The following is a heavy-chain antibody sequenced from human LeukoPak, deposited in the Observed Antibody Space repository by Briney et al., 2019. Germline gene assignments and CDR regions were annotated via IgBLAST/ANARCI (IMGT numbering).Heavy chain of an antibody. J-gene: IGHJ4*02. CDR2: MWYDGSNK. Sequence: GRSLRLSCAASGFTFSSYGMHWVRQAPGKGLEWVAVMWYDGSNKYYADSVKGRFTISRDNSKNTLYLQMNSLRAEDTAVYYCARGDPFGELFSPFDYWGQGTLVTVSS. D-gene: IGHD3-10*01. CDR3: ARGDPFGELFSPFDY. V-gene: IGHV3-33*01. CDR1: GFTFSSYG.